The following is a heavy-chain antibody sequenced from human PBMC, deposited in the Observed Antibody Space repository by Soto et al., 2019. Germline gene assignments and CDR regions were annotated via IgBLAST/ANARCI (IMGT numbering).Heavy chain of an antibody. CDR1: GFTFSSYG. Sequence: QVQLVESGGGVVQPGRSLRLSCAASGFTFSSYGMHWVRQAPGKGLEWVAVISYDGSNKYYADSVKGRFTISRDNSKNTLYLQMNSLRAEDTAVYYCAKDLVWGSGPHDYWGQGTLVTVSS. CDR2: ISYDGSNK. CDR3: AKDLVWGSGPHDY. V-gene: IGHV3-30*18. D-gene: IGHD6-19*01. J-gene: IGHJ4*02.